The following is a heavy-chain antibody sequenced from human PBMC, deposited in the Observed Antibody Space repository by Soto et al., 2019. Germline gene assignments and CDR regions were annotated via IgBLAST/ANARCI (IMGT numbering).Heavy chain of an antibody. CDR2: IIPIFGTA. D-gene: IGHD3-22*01. J-gene: IGHJ2*01. V-gene: IGHV1-69*06. Sequence: SSVKVSCKASEDTFRNYAISWVRQAPGQGLEWMGGIIPIFGTANYAQKFQGRVTITADTSANTVYLELSSLRSEDTAVYYCASNKYDSSAYYYSSLGPWGRGTLVTVSS. CDR1: EDTFRNYA. CDR3: ASNKYDSSAYYYSSLGP.